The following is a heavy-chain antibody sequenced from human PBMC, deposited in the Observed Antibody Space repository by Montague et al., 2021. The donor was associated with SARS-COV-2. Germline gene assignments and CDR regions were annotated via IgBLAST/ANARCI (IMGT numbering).Heavy chain of an antibody. V-gene: IGHV4-59*01. Sequence: SETLSLTYSVSGGSISSSYWSWIRQPPGKGLEWIGYIYHYGSAKYNPSLKSRVTISVDTSKNQFSLKLSSVTAADTAVYYCAREAFGGVIDHWGQGTLVTVSS. CDR3: AREAFGGVIDH. CDR1: GGSISSSY. J-gene: IGHJ4*02. D-gene: IGHD3-16*01. CDR2: IYHYGSA.